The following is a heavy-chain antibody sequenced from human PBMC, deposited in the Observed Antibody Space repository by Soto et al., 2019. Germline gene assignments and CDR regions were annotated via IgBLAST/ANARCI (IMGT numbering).Heavy chain of an antibody. CDR3: TTGVAGYNPFDY. CDR2: IKRKADGETA. Sequence: EVQLVESGGGLVKPGGSLRLSCVASGFSFTNAWMIWVGQAPGKGLEWVGHIKRKADGETADYATPVKGRFTISRDDSKNTVYLQMNSLKTEDTGVYYCTTGVAGYNPFDYWGQGTLVTVSS. J-gene: IGHJ4*02. D-gene: IGHD1-1*01. V-gene: IGHV3-15*07. CDR1: GFSFTNAW.